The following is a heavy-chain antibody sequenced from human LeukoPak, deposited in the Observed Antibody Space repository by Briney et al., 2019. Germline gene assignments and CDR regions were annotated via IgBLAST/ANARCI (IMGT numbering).Heavy chain of an antibody. J-gene: IGHJ6*02. CDR1: GFTFSSYA. Sequence: GGSLRLSCAASGFTFSSYAMSWVRQAPGKGLEWVSAISGSGGSTYYADSVKGRFTISRDNSKNTLYLQMNSLRAEDTAVYYCARDRNWGSSRGTYYYGMDVWGQGTTVTVSS. CDR2: ISGSGGST. V-gene: IGHV3-23*01. D-gene: IGHD7-27*01. CDR3: ARDRNWGSSRGTYYYGMDV.